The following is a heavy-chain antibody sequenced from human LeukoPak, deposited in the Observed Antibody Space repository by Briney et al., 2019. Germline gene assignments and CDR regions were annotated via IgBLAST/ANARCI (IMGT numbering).Heavy chain of an antibody. D-gene: IGHD5-24*01. J-gene: IGHJ4*02. Sequence: GGSLRLSCAASGFTFSSYAMSWVRQAPGKGLGWVLAISGSGGSTYYADSVKGRFTISRDNSKSTLYLQMNSLRAEDTAVYYCAREFFFTDGYNRGFDYWGQGALVTVSS. CDR3: AREFFFTDGYNRGFDY. V-gene: IGHV3-23*01. CDR1: GFTFSSYA. CDR2: ISGSGGST.